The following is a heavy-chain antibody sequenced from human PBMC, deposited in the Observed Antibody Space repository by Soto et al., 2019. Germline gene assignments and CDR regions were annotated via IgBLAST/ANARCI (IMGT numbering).Heavy chain of an antibody. D-gene: IGHD2-2*01. CDR1: VGTFSSYA. CDR2: LILIFGTA. J-gene: IGHJ5*02. Sequence: QVQLVQSGAEVKKPGASVTVSCKASVGTFSSYAISWVRQAPVQGLEWMGGLILIFGTANYAQKFQGRVTITADKSTSTAYMELSSLRSEDTAVYYCERARRPWRPASGDWFDPWGQGTLVSVSS. CDR3: ERARRPWRPASGDWFDP. V-gene: IGHV1-69*06.